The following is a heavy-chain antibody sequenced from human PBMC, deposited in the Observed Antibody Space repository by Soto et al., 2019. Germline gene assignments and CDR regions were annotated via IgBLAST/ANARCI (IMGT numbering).Heavy chain of an antibody. CDR3: VGDVFCGGAPACPDMDV. V-gene: IGHV1-18*04. D-gene: IGHD2-21*01. Sequence: QVVLEQSGGEVKKPGASVKVSCKASGYTFSGYSITWVRQAPGQGLEWMGRISGYNGNTNYARTLRGRLTLTTDTSTSTAYMELRSLTSDDTAVYYCVGDVFCGGAPACPDMDVWGQGTTVTVSS. J-gene: IGHJ6*02. CDR2: ISGYNGNT. CDR1: GYTFSGYS.